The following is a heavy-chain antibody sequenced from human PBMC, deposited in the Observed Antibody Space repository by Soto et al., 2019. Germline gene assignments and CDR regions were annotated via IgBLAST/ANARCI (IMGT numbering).Heavy chain of an antibody. CDR1: GFSFSTYA. J-gene: IGHJ6*01. D-gene: IGHD5-12*01. CDR3: AKDLRSSTTYCYGVAV. Sequence: EAQLLESGGGLVQPGGSLRLSCAASGFSFSTYAMSWVRQAPGKGLEWVSVISATGGSTSYADSVKGRFTVSRDNSGNTLYPKMISLRTEHTALYYWAKDLRSSTTYCYGVAVWGQGKRVNVSS. CDR2: ISATGGST. V-gene: IGHV3-23*01.